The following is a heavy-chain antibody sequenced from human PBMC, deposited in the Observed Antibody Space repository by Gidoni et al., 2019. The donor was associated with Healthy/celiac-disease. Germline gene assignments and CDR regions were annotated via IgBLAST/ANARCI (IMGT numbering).Heavy chain of an antibody. CDR2: INHSGST. Sequence: QVQLQQWGAGLLKPSETLSLTCAVYGGSFSGYYWSWIRQPPGKGLEWIGEINHSGSTNYNPSLKSRVTISVDTSKNQFSLKLSSVTAADTAVYYCASNSSGWPGSFDYWGQGTLVTVSS. CDR1: GGSFSGYY. D-gene: IGHD6-19*01. J-gene: IGHJ4*02. V-gene: IGHV4-34*01. CDR3: ASNSSGWPGSFDY.